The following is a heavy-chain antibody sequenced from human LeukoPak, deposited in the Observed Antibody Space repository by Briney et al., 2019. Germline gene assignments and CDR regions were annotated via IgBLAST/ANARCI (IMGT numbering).Heavy chain of an antibody. CDR1: GFTFRNYA. Sequence: PGGSLRLSCAASGFTFRNYALHWVRQAPGKGLEWVAFISFDGTKKYYADSLKGRLTISRDNSKNTLSPQMNSLRVEDTAVYYCASLATIIIVPTATPHDYFDPWGQGTVVTVSS. D-gene: IGHD2-2*01. J-gene: IGHJ5*02. CDR3: ASLATIIIVPTATPHDYFDP. CDR2: ISFDGTKK. V-gene: IGHV3-30-3*01.